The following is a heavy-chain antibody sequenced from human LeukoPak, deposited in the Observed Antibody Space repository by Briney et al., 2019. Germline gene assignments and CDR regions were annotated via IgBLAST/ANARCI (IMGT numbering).Heavy chain of an antibody. CDR1: GLSIGDNS. D-gene: IGHD2-15*01. CDR2: ISWDESTT. J-gene: IGHJ6*02. V-gene: IGHV3-43*01. Sequence: GGSLRLSCAASGLSIGDNSMHWVRQAPGKGLEWVSLISWDESTTYYSDSVKGRFTISRDSSKNSLHLQMNSLRTEDTALYYCARGPNRWWVVSRNWGMDVWGQGTTVTVSS. CDR3: ARGPNRWWVVSRNWGMDV.